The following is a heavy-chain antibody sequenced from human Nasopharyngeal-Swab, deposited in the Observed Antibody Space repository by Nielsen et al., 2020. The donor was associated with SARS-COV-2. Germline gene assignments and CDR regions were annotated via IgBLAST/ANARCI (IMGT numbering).Heavy chain of an antibody. CDR1: GFTSNSYW. J-gene: IGHJ4*02. V-gene: IGHV3-74*01. CDR3: TRAGYSGSYGGFDS. Sequence: GGPLRLSCVASGFTSNSYWMHWVRQAPGKGLVWVSRINTDATSTSYADSVKGRFTIFRDNAKNMVFLQMNSLTAEDTAIYYCTRAGYSGSYGGFDSWGQGTLVSVSS. CDR2: INTDATST. D-gene: IGHD1-26*01.